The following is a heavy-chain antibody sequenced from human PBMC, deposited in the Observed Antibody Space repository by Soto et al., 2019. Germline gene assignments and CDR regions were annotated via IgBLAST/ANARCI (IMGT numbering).Heavy chain of an antibody. CDR2: IIPIFGTA. J-gene: IGHJ5*02. CDR1: GGTFSSYA. D-gene: IGHD2-21*02. CDR3: ASGGGGDPHNWFDH. Sequence: QVQLVQSGAEVKKPGSSVKVSCKASGGTFSSYAISWVRQAPGQGLEWMGGIIPIFGTANYAQKFQGRVTITAAEATSTAYVELSSVRSEDTAVYYCASGGGGDPHNWFDHWGQGTLVTVSS. V-gene: IGHV1-69*01.